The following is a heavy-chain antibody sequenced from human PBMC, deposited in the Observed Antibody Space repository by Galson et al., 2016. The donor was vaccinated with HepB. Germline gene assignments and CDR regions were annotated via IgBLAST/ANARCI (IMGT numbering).Heavy chain of an antibody. CDR3: ARHGELDSGRGWFDP. V-gene: IGHV4-39*01. D-gene: IGHD1-1*01. CDR1: GDSIRSDSDY. J-gene: IGHJ5*02. CDR2: IFYTGTT. Sequence: SETLSLTCIVSGDSIRSDSDYWGWVRQSPGKGLEWIGSIFYTGTTYYNPSLKSRLTIFLDTSSNQFSLRLRSVTAADTALYSCARHGELDSGRGWFDPWGQGTLVTVSS.